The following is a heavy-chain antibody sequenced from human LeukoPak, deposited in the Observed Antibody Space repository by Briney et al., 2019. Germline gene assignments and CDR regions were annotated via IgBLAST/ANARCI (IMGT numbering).Heavy chain of an antibody. Sequence: ASVKVSCKASGYTFTGYYLHWVRQAPGQGLEWMGWIHPNAGDTNYAQKFQGRVTMTRDTSISTAYMELSRLTSDDTAVYYCAKSRTGSAAGAAGNWGQGTLVTVSS. CDR2: IHPNAGDT. V-gene: IGHV1-2*02. CDR3: AKSRTGSAAGAAGN. J-gene: IGHJ4*02. D-gene: IGHD6-13*01. CDR1: GYTFTGYY.